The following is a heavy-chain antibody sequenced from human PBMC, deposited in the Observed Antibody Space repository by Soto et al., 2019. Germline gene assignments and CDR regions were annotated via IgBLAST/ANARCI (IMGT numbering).Heavy chain of an antibody. J-gene: IGHJ4*02. Sequence: QITLKESGPPLVKPTQTLTLTCTFSGFSLSTSGVGVGWIRQPPGKALEWLALIYWDDDKRYSPSLKSRLTITKDTSKNQVVLTMTTKDPVDTATYYCAGSSTYPFDDYWGQGTLVTVSS. D-gene: IGHD2-2*01. CDR2: IYWDDDK. CDR3: AGSSTYPFDDY. CDR1: GFSLSTSGVG. V-gene: IGHV2-5*02.